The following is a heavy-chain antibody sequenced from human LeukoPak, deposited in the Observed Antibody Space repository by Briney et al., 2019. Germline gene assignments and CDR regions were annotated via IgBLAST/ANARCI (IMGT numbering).Heavy chain of an antibody. CDR3: AALDTATTTAGY. CDR1: GFTCSYCW. D-gene: IGHD5-18*01. J-gene: IGHJ4*02. CDR2: MKNDGSEE. Sequence: PGGSLRLSCAASGFTCSYCWMSWVRQAPGQGLEWVACMKNDGSEEYYVDSVKGRFTISRDNARNSLFLQMNSLRAEDTAVYYCAALDTATTTAGYWGQGTLVTVSS. V-gene: IGHV3-7*01.